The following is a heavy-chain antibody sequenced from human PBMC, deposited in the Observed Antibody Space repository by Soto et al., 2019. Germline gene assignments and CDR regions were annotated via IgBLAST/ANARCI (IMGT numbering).Heavy chain of an antibody. J-gene: IGHJ5*02. D-gene: IGHD6-13*01. CDR3: ARDVPGVSSSWYSPLRSNWFDP. CDR1: GVTFSSYW. Sequence: PGGSLRLSCAASGVTFSSYWMHWVRQAPGKGLVWVSRINSDGSSTSYADSVKGRFTISRDNAKNTLYLQMNSLRAEDTAVYYCARDVPGVSSSWYSPLRSNWFDPWGQGTLVTVSS. V-gene: IGHV3-74*01. CDR2: INSDGSST.